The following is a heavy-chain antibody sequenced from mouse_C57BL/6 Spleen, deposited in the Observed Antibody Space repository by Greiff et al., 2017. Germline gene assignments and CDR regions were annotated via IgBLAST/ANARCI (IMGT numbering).Heavy chain of an antibody. CDR2: IDPSDSET. CDR3: ARSPGGFYAMDY. D-gene: IGHD4-1*01. Sequence: QVQLQQPGAELVRPGSSVKLSCKASGYTFTSYWMHWVKQRPIQGLEWIGNIDPSDSETHYNQKFKDKDTLTVDKSSSTAYMQLSSLTSEDSAVYYCARSPGGFYAMDYWGQGTSVTVSS. J-gene: IGHJ4*01. V-gene: IGHV1-52*01. CDR1: GYTFTSYW.